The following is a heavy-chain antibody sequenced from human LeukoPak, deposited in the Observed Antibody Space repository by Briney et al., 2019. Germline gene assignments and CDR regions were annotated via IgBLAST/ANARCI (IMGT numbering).Heavy chain of an antibody. V-gene: IGHV5-10-1*01. CDR1: GYSFTSYW. CDR2: IDPSDSYT. Sequence: GESLKISCKGSGYSFTSYWISWVRQMPGKGLEWMGRIDPSDSYTNYSPSFQGHVTISADKSISTAYLQWSSLKASDTAMYYRARQLGGEGCSSTSCSAEYYFDYWGQGTLVTVSS. CDR3: ARQLGGEGCSSTSCSAEYYFDY. D-gene: IGHD2-2*01. J-gene: IGHJ4*02.